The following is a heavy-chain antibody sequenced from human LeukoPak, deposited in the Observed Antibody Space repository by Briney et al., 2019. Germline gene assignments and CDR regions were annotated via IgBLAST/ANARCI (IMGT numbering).Heavy chain of an antibody. D-gene: IGHD3-16*02. CDR1: GFTFTSNW. CDR2: IKQDGSDK. CDR3: ARWGGYDYVWGSYRSFDY. Sequence: GGSLRLSCAASGFTFTSNWMSWVRQAPGKGLEWVANIKQDGSDKCYVDSVKGRFTISRDNAKSSLYLQMNSLRAEDTAVYYCARWGGYDYVWGSYRSFDYWGQGTLVTVSS. V-gene: IGHV3-7*01. J-gene: IGHJ4*02.